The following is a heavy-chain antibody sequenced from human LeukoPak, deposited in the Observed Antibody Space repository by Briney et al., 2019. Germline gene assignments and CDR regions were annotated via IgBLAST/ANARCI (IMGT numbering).Heavy chain of an antibody. CDR2: ISGSGGST. V-gene: IGHV3-23*01. J-gene: IGHJ4*02. D-gene: IGHD6-19*01. Sequence: KTGGSLRLSCAASGFTFSSYAMSWVRQAPGKGLEWVSTISGSGGSTYYADSVKGRFTISRDNSKNTLYLQMNSLRAEDTAVYYRAKDIRSSGWSKYSDYWGQGTLVTVSS. CDR3: AKDIRSSGWSKYSDY. CDR1: GFTFSSYA.